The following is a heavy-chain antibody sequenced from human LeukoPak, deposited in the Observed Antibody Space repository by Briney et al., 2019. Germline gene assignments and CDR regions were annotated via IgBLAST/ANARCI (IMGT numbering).Heavy chain of an antibody. J-gene: IGHJ4*02. Sequence: GGSLRLSCAASGFTFSSHWMSWVRQAPGKGLEWVSAISRSGGSTYYADSVKGRFTISIDKSQNTLYLQMNSLRAQDTAVYYCAKVGAAATGFPFDYWGQGTLVAVSS. V-gene: IGHV3-23*01. CDR1: GFTFSSHW. D-gene: IGHD2-15*01. CDR2: ISRSGGST. CDR3: AKVGAAATGFPFDY.